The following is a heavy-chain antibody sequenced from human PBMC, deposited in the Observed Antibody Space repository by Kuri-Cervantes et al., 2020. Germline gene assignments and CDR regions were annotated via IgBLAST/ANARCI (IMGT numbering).Heavy chain of an antibody. D-gene: IGHD4-17*01. J-gene: IGHJ4*02. CDR1: GFTFSSYS. V-gene: IGHV3-21*01. CDR2: ISSSSSYI. CDR3: AKSQGSGDFLDY. Sequence: GESLKISCAASGFTFSSYSMNWVRQAPGKGLEWVSSISSSSSYIYYADSVKGRFTISRDNAKNSLYLQMNSLRAEDTAVYYCAKSQGSGDFLDYWGQGTLVTVSS.